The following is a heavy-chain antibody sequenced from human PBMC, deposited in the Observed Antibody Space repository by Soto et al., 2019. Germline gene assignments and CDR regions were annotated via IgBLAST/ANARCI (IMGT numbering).Heavy chain of an antibody. V-gene: IGHV3-7*03. CDR1: GFTFGLYW. J-gene: IGHJ4*02. CDR2: IKKDGTED. D-gene: IGHD3-10*01. CDR3: ATRPSGRGFDY. Sequence: GGTLRLSCVASGFTFGLYWMNWVREAPGKGLEWVAAIKKDGTEDYYADSARGRFTITRHNAENSVFLQMNSLRVEDTAVYYCATRPSGRGFDYWGQGIPVTFSS.